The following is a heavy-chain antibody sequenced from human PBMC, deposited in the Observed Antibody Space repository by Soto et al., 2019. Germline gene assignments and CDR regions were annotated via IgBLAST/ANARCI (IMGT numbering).Heavy chain of an antibody. Sequence: GASVKVSCKASGYTFTGYYMHWVRQAPGQGLEWVGWINPNSGGTNYAQKFQGRVTMTRDTSISTAYMELSRLRSDDTAVYYCAREAYSYSSSWPYYYYYGMDVWGQGTTVTVSS. V-gene: IGHV1-2*02. CDR1: GYTFTGYY. CDR3: AREAYSYSSSWPYYYYYGMDV. D-gene: IGHD6-13*01. CDR2: INPNSGGT. J-gene: IGHJ6*02.